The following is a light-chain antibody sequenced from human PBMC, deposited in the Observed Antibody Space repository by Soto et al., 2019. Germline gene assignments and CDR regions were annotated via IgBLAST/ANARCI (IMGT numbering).Light chain of an antibody. CDR2: DAS. Sequence: EIVLTQSPAPLSLSPGERATLSCRASQSVSSYLAWYQQKPGQAPRLLIYDASNRATGIPARFSGSGSGTDFTLTISSLEPEDFAVYYCQQRSNWPPGLTCGGGPKVEIK. CDR3: QQRSNWPPGLT. V-gene: IGKV3-11*01. J-gene: IGKJ4*01. CDR1: QSVSSY.